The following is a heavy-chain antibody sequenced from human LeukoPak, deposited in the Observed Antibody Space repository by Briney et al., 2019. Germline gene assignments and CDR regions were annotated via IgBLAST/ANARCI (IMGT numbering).Heavy chain of an antibody. CDR1: GFTFSSYG. Sequence: GGSLRLSCAASGFTFSSYGMHWVRQAPGKGLEWVAVIWYDGSNKYYADSVKGRFTISRDNSKNTLYLQMNSLRAEGTAVYYCAKGSGYYDSSGYSDYWGQGTLVTVSS. D-gene: IGHD3-22*01. CDR3: AKGSGYYDSSGYSDY. V-gene: IGHV3-33*06. J-gene: IGHJ4*02. CDR2: IWYDGSNK.